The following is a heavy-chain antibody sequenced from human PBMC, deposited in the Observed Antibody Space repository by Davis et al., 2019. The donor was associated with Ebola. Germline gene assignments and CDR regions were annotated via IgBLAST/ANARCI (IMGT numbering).Heavy chain of an antibody. D-gene: IGHD6-6*01. CDR3: ARGSRRTWQLAYYYYGMDV. J-gene: IGHJ6*02. CDR2: IYSGGST. Sequence: GESLKISCAASGFTVSSNYMSWVRQAPGKGLEWVSVIYSGGSTYYADSVKGRFTISRDNAKNSLYLQMNSLRAEDTAVYYCARGSRRTWQLAYYYYGMDVWGQGTTVTVSS. V-gene: IGHV3-66*01. CDR1: GFTVSSNY.